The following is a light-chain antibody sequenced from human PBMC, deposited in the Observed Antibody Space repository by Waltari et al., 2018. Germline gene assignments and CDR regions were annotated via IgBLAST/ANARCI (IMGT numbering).Light chain of an antibody. Sequence: HAALTQPPAMSKDLRQTATPTCTGTSNNVGYQRAARLQQHQGHPPKLLSYRNNDRPSGISERFSASRSGNTASLTITGLQPEDEADYYCSAWDSSLSAWVFGGGTKLTVL. CDR1: SNNVGYQR. CDR3: SAWDSSLSAWV. CDR2: RNN. V-gene: IGLV10-54*01. J-gene: IGLJ3*02.